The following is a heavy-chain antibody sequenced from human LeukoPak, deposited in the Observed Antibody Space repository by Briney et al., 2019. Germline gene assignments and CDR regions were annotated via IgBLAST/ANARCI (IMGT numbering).Heavy chain of an antibody. CDR2: IYYSGST. CDR3: ARVTDYYDSSAYLYYFDY. J-gene: IGHJ4*02. V-gene: IGHV4-59*01. CDR1: GGSISSYY. Sequence: PSETLSLTCTVSGGSISSYYWSWIRQPPGKGLEWIGYIYYSGSTNYSPSLKSRVTISVDTSKNQFSLKLSSVTAADTAVYYCARVTDYYDSSAYLYYFDYWGQGALVTVSS. D-gene: IGHD3-22*01.